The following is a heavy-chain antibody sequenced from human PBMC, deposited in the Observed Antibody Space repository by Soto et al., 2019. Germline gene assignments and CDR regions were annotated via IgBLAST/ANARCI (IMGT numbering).Heavy chain of an antibody. D-gene: IGHD1-26*01. Sequence: EMQVLESGGGLVQPGGSLRLSCAASGFAFSNFHMNWVRQAPGKGLQWVATIGGAGNDIHYADSVEGRFTVSRDNSKNPLHLQIDGPRDDDTAIYYCAKRFSDAWEAGMDVWGQGTTVTVSS. V-gene: IGHV3-23*01. CDR3: AKRFSDAWEAGMDV. CDR1: GFAFSNFH. CDR2: IGGAGNDI. J-gene: IGHJ6*02.